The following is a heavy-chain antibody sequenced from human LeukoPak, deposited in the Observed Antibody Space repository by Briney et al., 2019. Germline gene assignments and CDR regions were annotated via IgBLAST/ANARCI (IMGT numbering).Heavy chain of an antibody. CDR2: IHYTGST. Sequence: SETLSLTCTVSGGSISNYYWSWIRQSPGTGLEWIAYIHYTGSTDYNPSLKSRVTISVDTSQNQFSLKLSSVTAADTAVYYCAEAYCGRDCYPAYWGQGTLVTVSS. J-gene: IGHJ4*02. V-gene: IGHV4-59*12. CDR3: AEAYCGRDCYPAY. CDR1: GGSISNYY. D-gene: IGHD2-21*01.